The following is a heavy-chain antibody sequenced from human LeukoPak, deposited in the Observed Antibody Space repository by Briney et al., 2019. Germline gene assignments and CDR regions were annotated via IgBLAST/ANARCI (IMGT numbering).Heavy chain of an antibody. CDR2: INQDGSEK. D-gene: IGHD2-8*01. J-gene: IGHJ4*02. CDR3: VRSFRGSVLRDY. Sequence: PGGSLRLSCAASALIFGAHWMTSVRQAPGKGLEWVANINQDGSEKYYVDSVKGRFTISRDNAKKSLFLQMNSLTAEDTALYYCVRSFRGSVLRDYWGQGTLVTVSS. V-gene: IGHV3-7*01. CDR1: ALIFGAHW.